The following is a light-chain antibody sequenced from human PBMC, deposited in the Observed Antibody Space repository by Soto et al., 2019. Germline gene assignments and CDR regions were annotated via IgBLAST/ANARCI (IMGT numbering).Light chain of an antibody. J-gene: IGKJ1*01. CDR3: QQYGSSPWT. V-gene: IGKV3-20*01. CDR2: GAS. Sequence: EIVMTQSPATLSVSPGERATLYCKASQRISSSYLAWYQQKPGQAPRLLIYGASSRATGIPDRFSGGGSGTDFTLTISRLEPEDFAVYYCQQYGSSPWTFGQGTKVDIK. CDR1: QRISSSY.